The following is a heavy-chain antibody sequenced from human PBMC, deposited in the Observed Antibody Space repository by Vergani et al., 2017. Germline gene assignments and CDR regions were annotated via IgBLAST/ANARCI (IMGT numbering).Heavy chain of an antibody. CDR3: AKYLRDSTDGLPDS. V-gene: IGHV3-23*04. CDR1: GFTFNSYA. CDR2: INNNGGST. Sequence: EVQLEESGGGLVLPGRSLRLSCVASGFTFNSYAMTWVRQAPGKGLEWVSGINNNGGSTYYADSVKGRFTISRDNSKDILYLQMDSLRSEDTALYYCAKYLRDSTDGLPDSWGPGTLVIVSS. D-gene: IGHD2-21*02. J-gene: IGHJ4*02.